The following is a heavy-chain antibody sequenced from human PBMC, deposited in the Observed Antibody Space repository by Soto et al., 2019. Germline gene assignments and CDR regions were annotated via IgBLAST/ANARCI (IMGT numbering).Heavy chain of an antibody. J-gene: IGHJ6*02. V-gene: IGHV4-34*01. Sequence: SETLSLTCAVYGGSFSGYYWSWIRQPPGKGLEWIGEINHSGSTNYNPSLKSRVTISVDTSKNQFSLKLSSVTAADTAVYYCARGRGSGLVPHYYYYGMDVWGQGTTVTVSS. CDR2: INHSGST. D-gene: IGHD6-6*01. CDR1: GGSFSGYY. CDR3: ARGRGSGLVPHYYYYGMDV.